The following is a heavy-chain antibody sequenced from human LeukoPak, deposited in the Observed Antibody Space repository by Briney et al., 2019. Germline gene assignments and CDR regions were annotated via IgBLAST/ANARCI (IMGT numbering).Heavy chain of an antibody. V-gene: IGHV3-30*18. D-gene: IGHD6-19*01. CDR2: ISYNGSSE. J-gene: IGHJ3*01. CDR1: GFTFSSYC. Sequence: GGSLRLSCAASGFTFSSYCMNWVRQAPGKGLQWVAVISYNGSSEYYADSVKGRFIISRENSKNTLYLQVNSLRAEDTAVYYCAKDSDIAVAGTDDAFDLWGQGTMVTVSS. CDR3: AKDSDIAVAGTDDAFDL.